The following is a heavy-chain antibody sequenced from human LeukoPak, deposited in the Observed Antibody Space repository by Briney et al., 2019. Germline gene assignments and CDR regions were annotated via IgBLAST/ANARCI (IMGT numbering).Heavy chain of an antibody. V-gene: IGHV4-4*07. CDR2: IYTSGST. Sequence: KPSETLSLTCTVSGGSISSYYWGWIRQPAGKGLEWIGRIYTSGSTNYNPSLKSRVTMSVDTSKNQFSLKLSSVTTADTAVYYCARIVGATSRGAFDIWGQGTMVTVSS. J-gene: IGHJ3*02. CDR1: GGSISSYY. D-gene: IGHD1-26*01. CDR3: ARIVGATSRGAFDI.